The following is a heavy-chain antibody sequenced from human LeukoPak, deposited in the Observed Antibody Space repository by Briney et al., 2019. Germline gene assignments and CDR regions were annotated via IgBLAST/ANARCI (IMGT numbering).Heavy chain of an antibody. J-gene: IGHJ4*02. V-gene: IGHV4-59*11. CDR3: ARDSEDYFDY. CDR2: IYYSGST. Sequence: PSETLSLTCTVSGGSISSHYWSWIRQPPGKGLEWIGYIYYSGSTNYNPSLKSRVTISVDTSKNQFSLKLSSVTAADTAVYHCARDSEDYFDYWGQGTLVTVSS. CDR1: GGSISSHY.